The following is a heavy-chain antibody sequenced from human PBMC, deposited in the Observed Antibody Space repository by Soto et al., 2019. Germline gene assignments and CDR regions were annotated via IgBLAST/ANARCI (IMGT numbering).Heavy chain of an antibody. CDR3: ARDGVHLGGYNYYFDY. CDR1: GCTFSSYA. D-gene: IGHD5-12*01. J-gene: IGHJ4*02. CDR2: IIPIFGTA. V-gene: IGHV1-69*13. Sequence: SVKVSCKASGCTFSSYAISCVRQAPGQVLEWMGGIIPIFGTAIYAQKFQGRVTITADESTSTAYMELSSLRSEDTAVYYCARDGVHLGGYNYYFDYWGQGTLVTVS.